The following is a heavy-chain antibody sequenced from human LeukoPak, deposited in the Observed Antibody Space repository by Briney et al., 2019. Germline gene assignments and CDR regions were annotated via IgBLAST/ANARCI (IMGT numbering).Heavy chain of an antibody. D-gene: IGHD1-26*01. CDR2: IYSGGST. CDR1: RFTFSTYW. CDR3: ARVVGATIIDY. V-gene: IGHV3-66*01. Sequence: GGSLRLSCAASRFTFSTYWVHWVRQAPGKGLVWVSVIYSGGSTYYADSVKGRFTISRDNSKNTLYLQMNSLRAEDTAVYYCARVVGATIIDYWGQGTLVTVSS. J-gene: IGHJ4*02.